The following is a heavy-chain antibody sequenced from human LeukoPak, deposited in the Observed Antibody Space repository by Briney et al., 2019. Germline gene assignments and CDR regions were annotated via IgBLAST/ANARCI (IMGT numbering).Heavy chain of an antibody. D-gene: IGHD3-3*01. V-gene: IGHV3-20*04. CDR2: INWNGGST. J-gene: IGHJ4*02. CDR3: AKDIFGDFWSGYYFDY. CDR1: GFTFDDYG. Sequence: PGGSLRLSCAASGFTFDDYGMSWVRQAPGKGLEWVSGINWNGGSTGYADSVKGRFTISRDNAKNSLYLQMNSLRAEDTAVYYCAKDIFGDFWSGYYFDYWGQGTLVTVSS.